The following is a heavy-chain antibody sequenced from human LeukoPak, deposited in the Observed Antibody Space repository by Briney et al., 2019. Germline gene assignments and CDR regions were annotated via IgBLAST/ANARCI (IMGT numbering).Heavy chain of an antibody. Sequence: GESLKISCKGSGYSFTSYWIGRVRQMPGKGLEWMGIIYPGDSDTRYSPSFQGQVTISADKSISTAYLQWSSLKASDTAMYYCARRILGYCSSTSCYMYAFDIWGQGTMVTVSS. CDR2: IYPGDSDT. CDR3: ARRILGYCSSTSCYMYAFDI. CDR1: GYSFTSYW. V-gene: IGHV5-51*01. J-gene: IGHJ3*02. D-gene: IGHD2-2*02.